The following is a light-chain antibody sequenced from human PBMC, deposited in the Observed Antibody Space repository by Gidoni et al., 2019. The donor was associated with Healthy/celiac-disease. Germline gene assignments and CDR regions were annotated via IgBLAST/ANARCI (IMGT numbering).Light chain of an antibody. CDR1: QSVSSN. CDR3: QQYNNWPSWT. CDR2: GAS. J-gene: IGKJ1*01. Sequence: EIVMTQSPATLSVSPGERATLSCRASQSVSSNLAWYQQKPGQAPRLLIYGASTRATGIPARFSGSGSGTAFTLTISSLQSEDFAVYYCQQYNNWPSWTFGPGTKVEIK. V-gene: IGKV3-15*01.